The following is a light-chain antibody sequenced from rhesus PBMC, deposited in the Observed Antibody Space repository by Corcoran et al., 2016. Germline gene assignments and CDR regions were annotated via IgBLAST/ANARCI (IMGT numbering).Light chain of an antibody. Sequence: DIQITQSPSSLAASVGDKVTITCRASHGSRRGLAWNQQKPGKAPKLLIYDTSILQSGSPSRFSGNGSGTDYTHTISSLQPEGFAPYYCQQGYNTPLTFGGGTKVEIK. CDR3: QQGYNTPLT. CDR1: HGSRRG. J-gene: IGKJ4*01. CDR2: DTS. V-gene: IGKV1-18*01.